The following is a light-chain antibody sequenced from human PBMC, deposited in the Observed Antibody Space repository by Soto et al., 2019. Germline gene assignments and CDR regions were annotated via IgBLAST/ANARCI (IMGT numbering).Light chain of an antibody. CDR1: SGSVSSSYY. Sequence: QAVVTQEPSFSVSPGGTVTLTCGLSSGSVSSSYYPSWYQQTPGQAPRTLIYNTNTRSSGVPDRFSGSILGNKAALTITGAQADDESDYYCVLYIGSGLWVFGGGTKLTVL. V-gene: IGLV8-61*01. CDR2: NTN. J-gene: IGLJ3*02. CDR3: VLYIGSGLWV.